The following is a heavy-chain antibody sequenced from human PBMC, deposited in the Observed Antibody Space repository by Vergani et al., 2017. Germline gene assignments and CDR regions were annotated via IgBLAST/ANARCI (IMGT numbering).Heavy chain of an antibody. J-gene: IGHJ4*02. V-gene: IGHV3-49*03. CDR2: IRSKAYGGTT. D-gene: IGHD2-15*01. CDR1: GFTFGDYA. Sequence: EVQLVESGGGLVQPGRSLRLSCTASGFTFGDYAMSWFRQAPGKGLVWVGFIRSKAYGGTTEYAASVKGRFTISRDDSKSIAYLQMNSLKTEDTAVYYCTRERDIVVVVAAGSSSDYFDYWGQGTLVTVSS. CDR3: TRERDIVVVVAAGSSSDYFDY.